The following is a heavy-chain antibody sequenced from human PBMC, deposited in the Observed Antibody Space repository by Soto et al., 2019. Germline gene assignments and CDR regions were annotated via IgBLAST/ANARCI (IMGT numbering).Heavy chain of an antibody. J-gene: IGHJ6*02. CDR2: IIPIFSTA. Sequence: SVKVSCKASGGTFSSYAISWVRQTPGQGLEWMGGIIPIFSTANYAQKFQGRVTITADESTSTAYMELSSLRSEDTAVYYCARDSGDPPNPHYYYGMDVWGQGTTVTVSS. CDR3: ARDSGDPPNPHYYYGMDV. V-gene: IGHV1-69*13. D-gene: IGHD2-21*02. CDR1: GGTFSSYA.